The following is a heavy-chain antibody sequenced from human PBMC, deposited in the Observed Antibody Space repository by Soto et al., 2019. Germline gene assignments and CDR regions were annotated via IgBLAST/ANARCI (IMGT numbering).Heavy chain of an antibody. Sequence: QVQLVQSGAEVKKPGSSVKVSCKASGGTFSSYAISWVRQAPGQGLEWMGGIIPIFGTANYAQKFQGRVTITADESTSTAYMELSSLRSEDTAVYYCARGGYCTNGVCYATYYYYYGMDVWGQGTTVTVS. CDR1: GGTFSSYA. CDR2: IIPIFGTA. CDR3: ARGGYCTNGVCYATYYYYYGMDV. V-gene: IGHV1-69*01. D-gene: IGHD2-8*01. J-gene: IGHJ6*02.